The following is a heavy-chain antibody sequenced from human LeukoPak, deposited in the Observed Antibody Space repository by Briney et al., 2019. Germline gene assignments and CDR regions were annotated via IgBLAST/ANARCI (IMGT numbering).Heavy chain of an antibody. J-gene: IGHJ4*02. D-gene: IGHD4-11*01. CDR3: ARILHQLRGPFDY. CDR1: GFTFDDYA. CDR2: INENSGSI. Sequence: SGGSLRLSCADSGFTFDDYAMHWVRHAPGEGLEWVSGINENSGSIGYVDSVKGRFTISRDNAKNSLYLQMNSLRAEDTAVYYCARILHQLRGPFDYWGQGTLVTVSS. V-gene: IGHV3-9*01.